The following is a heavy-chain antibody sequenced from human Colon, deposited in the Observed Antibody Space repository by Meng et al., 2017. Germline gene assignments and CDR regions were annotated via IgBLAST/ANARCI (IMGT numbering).Heavy chain of an antibody. V-gene: IGHV4-31*03. D-gene: IGHD1-1*01. CDR1: GCSLSSDTYY. CDR2: INHSGST. J-gene: IGHJ5*02. Sequence: QGQLHESGPGLGKPSQNLSLTCTVSGCSLSSDTYYWTWIRQDPGKGLEWIGIINHSGSTYYNPSLKSRVTMSLDTSKQQFSLKLISVTAADTAVYFCARGLNEGGLAHNWFDPWGQGTLVTVSS. CDR3: ARGLNEGGLAHNWFDP.